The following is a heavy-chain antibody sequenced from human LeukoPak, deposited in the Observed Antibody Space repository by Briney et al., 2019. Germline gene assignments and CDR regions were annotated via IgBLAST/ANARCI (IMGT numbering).Heavy chain of an antibody. V-gene: IGHV3-53*01. CDR1: GFTVSSNS. J-gene: IGHJ4*02. D-gene: IGHD2-15*01. CDR3: ARRAGEYSHPYDY. CDR2: IYSGGNT. Sequence: GGSLRLSCTVSGFTVSSNSWSWVRQAPGKGLEWVSFIYSGGNTHSSDSVKGRFTISRDNSKNTLYLQMNSLRAEDTAIYHCARRAGEYSHPYDYWGQGTLVTVSS.